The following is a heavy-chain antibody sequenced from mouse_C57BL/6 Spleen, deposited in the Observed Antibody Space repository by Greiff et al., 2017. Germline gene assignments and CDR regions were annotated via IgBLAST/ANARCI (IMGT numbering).Heavy chain of an antibody. Sequence: QVQLQQPGAELVMPGASVKLSCKASGYTFTSYWMHWVKQRPGQGLEWIGEIDPSDSYTNYTQKFKGNSTLTVDKSSSTAYMKLSSLTSEDSAVYYCARGRVSWYFDVWGTGTTVTVSS. CDR2: IDPSDSYT. J-gene: IGHJ1*03. V-gene: IGHV1-69*01. CDR1: GYTFTSYW. CDR3: ARGRVSWYFDV.